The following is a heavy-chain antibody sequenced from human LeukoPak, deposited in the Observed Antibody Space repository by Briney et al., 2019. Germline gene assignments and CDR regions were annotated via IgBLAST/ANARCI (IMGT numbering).Heavy chain of an antibody. CDR1: GFTFSTYS. V-gene: IGHV3-21*06. D-gene: IGHD4-17*01. J-gene: IGHJ1*01. CDR3: ARDMTTATTCYLEH. Sequence: GGSLRLSCAASGFTFSTYSMNWVRQAPGKGLEWVSSISSSSNYIYYADSVKDRFSISRDDAKNLLFLQMNGLRVEDTAVYYCARDMTTATTCYLEHWGQGTLVTVSS. CDR2: ISSSSNYI.